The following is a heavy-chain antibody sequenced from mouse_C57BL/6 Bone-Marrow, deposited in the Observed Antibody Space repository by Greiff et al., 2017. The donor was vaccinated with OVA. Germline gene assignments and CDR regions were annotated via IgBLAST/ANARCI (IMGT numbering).Heavy chain of an antibody. Sequence: VKVEESGPGLVQPSQSLSITCTVSGFSLTSYGVHWVRQSPGKGLEWLGVIWSGGSTDYNAAFISRLSISKDNSKSQVFFKMNSLQADDTAIYYCARSPLTGTYFDYWGQGTTLTVSS. V-gene: IGHV2-2*01. CDR2: IWSGGST. CDR1: GFSLTSYG. CDR3: ARSPLTGTYFDY. D-gene: IGHD4-1*01. J-gene: IGHJ2*01.